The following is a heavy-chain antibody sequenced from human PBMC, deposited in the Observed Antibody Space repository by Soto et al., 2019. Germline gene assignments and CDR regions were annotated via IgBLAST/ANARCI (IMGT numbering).Heavy chain of an antibody. CDR3: ARENIAVAGIDY. D-gene: IGHD6-19*01. CDR1: GFTFSTYS. V-gene: IGHV3-48*02. CDR2: ISVSTGTI. Sequence: PVGSLRLSCAASGFTFSTYSMNWVRQAPGKGLEWVSYISVSTGTIYYADSVKGRFTLSRDNARNSLYLQMNSLRDEDTAVYYCARENIAVAGIDYWGQGTLVTVSS. J-gene: IGHJ4*02.